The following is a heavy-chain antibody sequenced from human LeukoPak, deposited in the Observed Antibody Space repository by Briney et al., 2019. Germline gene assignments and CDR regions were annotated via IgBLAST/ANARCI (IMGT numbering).Heavy chain of an antibody. Sequence: GGSLRLSCAASGFTFSRYWMTWVRQAPGKGLEWVANIKQDGSEKYYVDSVRGRFTISRDNANNSLNLQMDSLRADDMAVYYCARGPPPRYSTSWFDYWGQGTLVTVSS. J-gene: IGHJ5*01. V-gene: IGHV3-7*05. CDR2: IKQDGSEK. CDR3: ARGPPPRYSTSWFDY. D-gene: IGHD6-13*01. CDR1: GFTFSRYW.